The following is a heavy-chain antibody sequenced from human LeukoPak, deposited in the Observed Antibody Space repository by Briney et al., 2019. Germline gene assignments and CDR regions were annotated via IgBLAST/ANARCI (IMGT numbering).Heavy chain of an antibody. CDR2: INPDSGGT. J-gene: IGHJ4*02. CDR1: GYTFTDYY. CDR3: ARTLLRGSGSYYGY. Sequence: ASVKVSCKASGYTFTDYYLHRVRQAPGQGLEWMAWINPDSGGTIYAQKFQGRVTMTRDTSITTIYMDLSSLRSDDTAVYYCARTLLRGSGSYYGYWGQGTLVTVSS. D-gene: IGHD1-26*01. V-gene: IGHV1-2*02.